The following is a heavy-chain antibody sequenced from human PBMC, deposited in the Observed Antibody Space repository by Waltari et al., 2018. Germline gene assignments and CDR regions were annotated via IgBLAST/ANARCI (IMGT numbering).Heavy chain of an antibody. D-gene: IGHD1-26*01. CDR1: GFSLGDRY. J-gene: IGHJ4*02. Sequence: EVLLVASGGGLVQPGGSLRLSCAASGFSLGDRYMDWVRQAPGKGLEWIGRTRDKAHFYTAEYAASVRGRFTISTDESTNSQYLQMNSLKTEDTAVYYCVRDLVGAPYWGQGTLVTVPS. CDR2: TRDKAHFYTA. CDR3: VRDLVGAPY. V-gene: IGHV3-72*01.